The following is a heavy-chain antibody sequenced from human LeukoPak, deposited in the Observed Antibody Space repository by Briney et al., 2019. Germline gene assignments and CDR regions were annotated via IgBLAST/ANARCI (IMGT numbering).Heavy chain of an antibody. D-gene: IGHD1-26*01. V-gene: IGHV1-69*06. Sequence: ASVKVSCKASGGTFSSYATSWVRQAPGQGLEWMGGIIPIFGTANYAQKFQGRVTITADKSTSTAYMELSSLRSEDTAVYYCAREGSGSHDAFDIWGQGTMVTVSS. J-gene: IGHJ3*02. CDR3: AREGSGSHDAFDI. CDR1: GGTFSSYA. CDR2: IIPIFGTA.